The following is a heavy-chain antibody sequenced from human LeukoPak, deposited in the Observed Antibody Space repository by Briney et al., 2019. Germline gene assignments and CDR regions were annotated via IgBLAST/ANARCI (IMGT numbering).Heavy chain of an antibody. CDR1: GDSISSYY. Sequence: KPSETLSLTCTVSGDSISSYYWSWIRQPPGKGLEWIGYIYYSGSTNYNPSLKSRVTISVDTSKNQFSLKLSSVTAADTAVYYCASGFGEFGLDYWGQGTLVTVSS. J-gene: IGHJ4*02. CDR2: IYYSGST. D-gene: IGHD3-10*01. CDR3: ASGFGEFGLDY. V-gene: IGHV4-59*01.